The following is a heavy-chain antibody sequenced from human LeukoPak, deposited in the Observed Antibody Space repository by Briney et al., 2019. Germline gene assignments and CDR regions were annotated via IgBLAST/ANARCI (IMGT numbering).Heavy chain of an antibody. D-gene: IGHD3-3*01. CDR3: ARDEGYDFWSGYLVHAFDI. Sequence: GGSLRLSCAVSGFTFPNYWMSWVRQAPGKGLGWVANINRDGSEKYYVDSVKGRVTVSRDNANNSLYLQMNSLRAEDTAVYYCARDEGYDFWSGYLVHAFDIWGQGTMVTVSS. J-gene: IGHJ3*02. CDR1: GFTFPNYW. V-gene: IGHV3-7*01. CDR2: INRDGSEK.